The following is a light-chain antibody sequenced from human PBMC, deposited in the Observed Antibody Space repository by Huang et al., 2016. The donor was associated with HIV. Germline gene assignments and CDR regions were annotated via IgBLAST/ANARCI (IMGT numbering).Light chain of an antibody. CDR2: SAS. J-gene: IGKJ5*01. CDR3: QQGYSALIT. Sequence: DILLTQSPSSLSVSVGDRVTITCRASHHINTYLNWYHQKPGKSPNLLIHSASTIQTGVPSRFSGSGSGTDFTLTVNSLQPEDSATYYCQQGYSALITFGQGTRL. CDR1: HHINTY. V-gene: IGKV1-39*01.